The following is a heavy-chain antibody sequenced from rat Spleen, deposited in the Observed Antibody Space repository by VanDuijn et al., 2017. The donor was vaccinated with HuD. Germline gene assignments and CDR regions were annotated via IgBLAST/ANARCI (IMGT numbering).Heavy chain of an antibody. Sequence: EVQLVESDGGLVQPGRSLKLSCAASGFTFSDYGVAWVRQAPTKGLEWVATISPSGGSTYYRDSVKGRFTISRDNAKSTLSLQMDSLRSEDTATYYCARRHYGYTDYFDYWGQGVMVTVSS. CDR2: ISPSGGST. CDR1: GFTFSDYG. J-gene: IGHJ2*01. D-gene: IGHD1-9*01. V-gene: IGHV5-29*01. CDR3: ARRHYGYTDYFDY.